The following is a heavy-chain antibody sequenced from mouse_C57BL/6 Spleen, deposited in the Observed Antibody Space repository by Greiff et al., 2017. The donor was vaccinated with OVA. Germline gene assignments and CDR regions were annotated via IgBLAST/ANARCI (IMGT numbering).Heavy chain of an antibody. CDR1: GYTFTSYW. Sequence: VKLQQPGAELVRPGSSVKLSCKASGYTFTSYWMDWVKQRPGQGLEWIGNIYPSDSETHYNQKFKDKATLTVDKSSSTAYMQLSSLTSEDSAVYYCAREGGRDYYAMDYWGQGTSVTVSS. CDR3: AREGGRDYYAMDY. D-gene: IGHD3-3*01. V-gene: IGHV1-61*01. CDR2: IYPSDSET. J-gene: IGHJ4*01.